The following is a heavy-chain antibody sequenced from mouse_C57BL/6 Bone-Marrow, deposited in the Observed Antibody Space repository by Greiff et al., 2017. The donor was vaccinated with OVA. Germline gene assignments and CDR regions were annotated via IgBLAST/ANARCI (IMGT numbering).Heavy chain of an antibody. CDR3: ASRRDYYGSSYSPFDY. D-gene: IGHD1-1*01. Sequence: EVKLQESGGGLVKPGGSLKLSCAASGFTFSSYTMSWVRQTPEKRLEWVATISGGGGNTYYPDSVKGRFTISRDNAKNTLYLQMSSLRSEDTALYYCASRRDYYGSSYSPFDYWGQGTTLTVSS. CDR1: GFTFSSYT. J-gene: IGHJ2*01. CDR2: ISGGGGNT. V-gene: IGHV5-9*01.